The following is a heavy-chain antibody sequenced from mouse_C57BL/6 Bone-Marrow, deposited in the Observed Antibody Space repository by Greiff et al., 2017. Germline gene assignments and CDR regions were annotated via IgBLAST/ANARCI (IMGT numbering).Heavy chain of an antibody. CDR3: ASGGWLLPWFAY. D-gene: IGHD2-3*01. J-gene: IGHJ3*01. CDR1: GYTFTSYW. Sequence: QVQLQQPGAELVMPGASVKLSCKASGYTFTSYWMHWVKQRPGQGLEWIGEIDPSDSYPNYNQKFQGKSTLTVDKSSSKAYMQLSSLTSEDSSVYYCASGGWLLPWFAYWGQGSLVTVSA. V-gene: IGHV1-69*01. CDR2: IDPSDSYP.